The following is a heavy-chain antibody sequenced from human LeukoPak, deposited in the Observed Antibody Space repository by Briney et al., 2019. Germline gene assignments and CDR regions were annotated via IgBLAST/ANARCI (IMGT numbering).Heavy chain of an antibody. CDR3: ARAVRGSCTASSCYPPY. D-gene: IGHD2-8*02. V-gene: IGHV1-2*02. CDR1: GYTFTAYY. J-gene: IGHJ4*02. Sequence: GASVKVSCKASGYTFTAYYMYWLRQAPGQGLERVGWINPNSGDTNYAQKFQGRVTMSRDTSISTAYMELDRLTSDDTAVYYCARAVRGSCTASSCYPPYWGQGTLVTVSS. CDR2: INPNSGDT.